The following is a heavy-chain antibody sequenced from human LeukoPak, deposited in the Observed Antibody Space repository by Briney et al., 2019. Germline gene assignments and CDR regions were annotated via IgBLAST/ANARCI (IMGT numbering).Heavy chain of an antibody. D-gene: IGHD3-10*01. CDR1: GFTFSSYG. J-gene: IGHJ2*01. CDR2: ISYDGSNK. CDR3: AKVGSGSINWFYWYLDL. Sequence: GRSLRLSCAASGFTFSSYGLHWVRQAPGKGLEWVAVISYDGSNKYYADSVKGRFTISRDNSKNTLDLEMNSLRAEDTAVYYCAKVGSGSINWFYWYLDLWGRGTLVTVSS. V-gene: IGHV3-30*18.